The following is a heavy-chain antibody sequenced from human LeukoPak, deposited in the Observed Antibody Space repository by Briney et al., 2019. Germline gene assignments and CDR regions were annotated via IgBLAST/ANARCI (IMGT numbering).Heavy chain of an antibody. CDR1: GYTFTGYY. CDR3: ARDGTIYYYYMDV. Sequence: GASVKVSCKASGYTFTGYYMHWVRQAPGQGLEWMGWINPNSGGTNYAQRFQGRVTMTRDTSISTAYMELSRLRSDDTAVYYCARDGTIYYYYMDVWGKGTTVTVSS. J-gene: IGHJ6*03. D-gene: IGHD3-9*01. V-gene: IGHV1-2*02. CDR2: INPNSGGT.